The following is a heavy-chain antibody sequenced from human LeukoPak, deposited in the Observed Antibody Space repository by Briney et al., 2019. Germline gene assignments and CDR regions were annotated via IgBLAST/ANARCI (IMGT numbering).Heavy chain of an antibody. CDR1: GGTFSNYL. CDR2: IIPVYGTA. CDR3: ATHKGGYNYWWFDI. J-gene: IGHJ5*02. D-gene: IGHD5-24*01. Sequence: SVKVSCKASGGTFSNYLISWVRLAPGRGLECLGGIIPVYGTANYAQMFHGRITLTAQESTATAYMELRRLTSDDTAMYFCATHKGGYNYWWFDIWGQGTLVTVSS. V-gene: IGHV1-69*13.